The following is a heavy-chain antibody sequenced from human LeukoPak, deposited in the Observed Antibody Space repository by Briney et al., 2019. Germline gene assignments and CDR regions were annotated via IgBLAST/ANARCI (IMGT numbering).Heavy chain of an antibody. CDR1: GFTFSSYA. CDR3: ARIYSTMDY. CDR2: ISYDGSNK. J-gene: IGHJ4*02. V-gene: IGHV3-30-3*01. D-gene: IGHD2-21*01. Sequence: GGSLRLSCAASGFTFSSYAMHWVRQAPGKGLEWVAVISYDGSNKYYADSVKGRFTISRDNSKNTLYLQMNSLRAEDTAVYYCARIYSTMDYWGQGTLVTVSS.